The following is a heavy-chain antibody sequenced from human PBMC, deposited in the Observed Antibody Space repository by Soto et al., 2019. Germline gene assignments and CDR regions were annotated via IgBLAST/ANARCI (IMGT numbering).Heavy chain of an antibody. J-gene: IGHJ4*02. Sequence: GGSLRLSCAAPGFTFSSYWMSWVRQAPGKGLEWVANIKQDGSEKYYVDSVKGRFTISRDNAKNSLYLQMNSLRAEDTAVYYCARAPSGSYPEFDYWGQGTRVTVSS. CDR1: GFTFSSYW. CDR2: IKQDGSEK. V-gene: IGHV3-7*01. D-gene: IGHD1-26*01. CDR3: ARAPSGSYPEFDY.